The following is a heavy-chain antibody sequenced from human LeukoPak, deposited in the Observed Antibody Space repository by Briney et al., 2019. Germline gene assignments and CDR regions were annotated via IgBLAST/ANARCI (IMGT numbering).Heavy chain of an antibody. CDR1: GGTFSSYA. CDR3: ARVPLLTSSSRGGYYFDY. V-gene: IGHV1-69*13. J-gene: IGHJ4*02. D-gene: IGHD6-6*01. Sequence: SVKVSCKASGGTFSSYAISWVRQAPGQGLEWMGGIIPIFGTANYAQRFQGRVTITADESTSTAYMELSSLRSEDTAVYYCARVPLLTSSSRGGYYFDYWGQGTLVTVSS. CDR2: IIPIFGTA.